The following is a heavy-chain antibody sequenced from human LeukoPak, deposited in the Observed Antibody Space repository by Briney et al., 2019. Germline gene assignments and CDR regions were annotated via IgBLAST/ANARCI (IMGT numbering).Heavy chain of an antibody. J-gene: IGHJ3*02. Sequence: SETLSLTCTVSGGSISSSSYYWGWIRQPPGKGLEWIGSIYYSGSTYYNPSLKSRVTISVDTSKNQFSLKLSSVTAADTAVYYCAAILTGCYSFGAFDIWGQGTMVTVSS. CDR3: AAILTGCYSFGAFDI. D-gene: IGHD3-9*01. CDR1: GGSISSSSYY. V-gene: IGHV4-39*01. CDR2: IYYSGST.